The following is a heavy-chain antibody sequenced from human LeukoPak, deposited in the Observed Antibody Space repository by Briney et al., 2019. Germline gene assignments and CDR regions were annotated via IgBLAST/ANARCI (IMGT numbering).Heavy chain of an antibody. D-gene: IGHD3-10*01. V-gene: IGHV3-48*02. CDR1: GFTFSSYS. Sequence: PGGSLRLSCAASGFTFSSYSMNWVRQAPGKGLEWISYITSSSNAMCYADSVKGRFIISRDNAKNSLYLQMSSLRDEDTAVYYCARDIYYSFDYWGQGSLVTVSS. CDR2: ITSSSNAM. J-gene: IGHJ4*01. CDR3: ARDIYYSFDY.